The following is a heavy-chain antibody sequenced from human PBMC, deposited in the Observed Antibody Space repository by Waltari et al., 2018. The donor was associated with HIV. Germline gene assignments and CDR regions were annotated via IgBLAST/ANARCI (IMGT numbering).Heavy chain of an antibody. Sequence: QVQLVQSGAEVKKPGASVKVSCKASGYTFTAYYMHWVRQAPGQGLEWMGRINLNSGDTNYGQKFQGRVTMTRDTSISTAYMELSRLRSDDTAVYYCARVSYYYDSSGFFPDFWGQGTLVTVSS. CDR1: GYTFTAYY. CDR3: ARVSYYYDSSGFFPDF. CDR2: INLNSGDT. V-gene: IGHV1-2*06. D-gene: IGHD3-22*01. J-gene: IGHJ4*02.